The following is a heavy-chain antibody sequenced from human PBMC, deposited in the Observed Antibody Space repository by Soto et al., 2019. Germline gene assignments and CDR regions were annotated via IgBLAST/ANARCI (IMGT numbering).Heavy chain of an antibody. D-gene: IGHD3-3*01. Sequence: HWGSLRNSGVSAECAYIGGSRIRNHKAPGKGLEWVSYISSSSSTIYYADSVKGRFTISRDNAKNSLYLQMNSLRAEDTAVYYCARSLCFLEWLLADNSFAPWGQGTLVTVSS. CDR1: ECAYIGGS. CDR2: ISSSSSTI. J-gene: IGHJ5*02. CDR3: ARSLCFLEWLLADNSFAP. V-gene: IGHV3-48*01.